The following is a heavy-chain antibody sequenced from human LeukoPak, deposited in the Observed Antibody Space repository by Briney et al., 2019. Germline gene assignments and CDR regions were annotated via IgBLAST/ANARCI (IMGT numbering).Heavy chain of an antibody. J-gene: IGHJ4*02. CDR3: ARQRGYGSGSYYPYYFDY. CDR1: GGSVFSGNYY. Sequence: SETLSLTCTVSGGSVFSGNYYWSWIRQPPGKGLEWIGYVYYSGSTNYNPSLKSRVTMSVDTSKNQFSLKLSSVTAADTAVYYCARQRGYGSGSYYPYYFDYWGQGTLATVSS. CDR2: VYYSGST. V-gene: IGHV4-61*01. D-gene: IGHD3-10*01.